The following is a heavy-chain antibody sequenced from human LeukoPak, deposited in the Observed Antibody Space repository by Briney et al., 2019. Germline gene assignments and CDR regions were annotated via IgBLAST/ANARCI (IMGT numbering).Heavy chain of an antibody. V-gene: IGHV3-23*01. D-gene: IGHD3-10*01. CDR3: ARVTYGSGTYGAFDY. CDR1: GFTLSSYA. CDR2: ISVSGNT. Sequence: GGSLRLSCAASGFTLSSYAMSWVRQGPGKGLEWVSAISVSGNTYYADSVKGRFTISRDNSKNTLYLQMNSLRAEDTAVYYCARVTYGSGTYGAFDYWGQGTLVTVSS. J-gene: IGHJ4*02.